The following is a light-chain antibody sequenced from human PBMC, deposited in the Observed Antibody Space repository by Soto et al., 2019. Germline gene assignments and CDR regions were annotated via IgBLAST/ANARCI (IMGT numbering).Light chain of an antibody. J-gene: IGLJ2*01. CDR1: SANIGSNT. CDR2: SND. Sequence: QSVLTQPPSASGTPGQRLTISCSGSSANIGSNTVTWYQQLPGTAPKVLIHSNDRRPSGVPDRFSGSKSGTSASLAISGLLSDDEDDYYCAAWDDSLNGLVFGGGTKVIVL. CDR3: AAWDDSLNGLV. V-gene: IGLV1-44*01.